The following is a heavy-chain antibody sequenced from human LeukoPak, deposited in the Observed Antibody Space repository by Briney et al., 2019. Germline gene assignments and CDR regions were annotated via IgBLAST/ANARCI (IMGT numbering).Heavy chain of an antibody. J-gene: IGHJ6*03. D-gene: IGHD5-18*01. CDR1: GDSISLSFYY. V-gene: IGHV4-39*07. CDR2: VYYSGTT. Sequence: SETLSLTCSVSGDSISLSFYYWGWIRQPPGKALEWIGSVYYSGTTSYNPSLKSRVTISGDMSKNQFSLKLSSVTAADTAVYYCARVDTVNYYYYMDVWGKGTPVTVSS. CDR3: ARVDTVNYYYYMDV.